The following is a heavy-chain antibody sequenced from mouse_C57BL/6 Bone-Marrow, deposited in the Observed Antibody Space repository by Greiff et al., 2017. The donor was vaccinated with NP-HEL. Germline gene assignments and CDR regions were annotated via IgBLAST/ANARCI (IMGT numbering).Heavy chain of an antibody. CDR1: GYTFTSYW. D-gene: IGHD3-3*01. CDR3: ARGRPFDY. Sequence: QVHVKQPGAELVKPGASVKLSCKASGYTFTSYWMQWVKQRPGQGLEWIGEIDPSDSFTNYNQKFKGKATLTVDTSSSTAYMQLSSLTSEDSAVYYCARGRPFDYWGQGTTLTVSS. V-gene: IGHV1-50*01. CDR2: IDPSDSFT. J-gene: IGHJ2*01.